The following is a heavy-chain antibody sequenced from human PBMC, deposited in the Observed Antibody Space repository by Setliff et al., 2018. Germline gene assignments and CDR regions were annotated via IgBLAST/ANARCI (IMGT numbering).Heavy chain of an antibody. V-gene: IGHV3-73*01. J-gene: IGHJ3*02. D-gene: IGHD2-2*01. Sequence: PGGSLRLSCAASGFTFSGSAVYWVRQASGRGLEWVGRIRSKADSYATAYAASVKARFTISRDDSKNTLYLQMNSLKTEDTAVYYCTTYPVQCSSTTCYAFDIWGQGTMVTVSS. CDR3: TTYPVQCSSTTCYAFDI. CDR1: GFTFSGSA. CDR2: IRSKADSYAT.